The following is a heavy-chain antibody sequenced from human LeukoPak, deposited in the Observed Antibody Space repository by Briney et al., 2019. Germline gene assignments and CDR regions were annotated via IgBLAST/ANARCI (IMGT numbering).Heavy chain of an antibody. CDR3: ARARIAARRGYMDV. V-gene: IGHV3-7*01. J-gene: IGHJ6*03. CDR2: IKKDGSEK. CDR1: GFTFSSYW. D-gene: IGHD6-6*01. Sequence: GGSLRLSCTASGFTFSSYWMSWVRQAPGKGLEWVANIKKDGSEKYYVDSVKGRFTISRDNSKNTLYLQMNSLRAEDTVVYYCARARIAARRGYMDVWGKGTTVTVSS.